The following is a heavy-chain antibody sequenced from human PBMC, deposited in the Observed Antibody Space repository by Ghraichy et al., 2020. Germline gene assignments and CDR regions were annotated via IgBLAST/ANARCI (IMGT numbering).Heavy chain of an antibody. D-gene: IGHD1-26*01. CDR1: GGSISSYY. Sequence: SETLSLTCTVSGGSISSYYWSWIRQPPGKGLEWIGYIYYSGSTNYNPSLKSRVTISVDTSKNQFSLKLSSVTAADTAVYYCARGGAPVGATGWFDPWGQGTLVTVSS. J-gene: IGHJ5*02. CDR3: ARGGAPVGATGWFDP. V-gene: IGHV4-59*01. CDR2: IYYSGST.